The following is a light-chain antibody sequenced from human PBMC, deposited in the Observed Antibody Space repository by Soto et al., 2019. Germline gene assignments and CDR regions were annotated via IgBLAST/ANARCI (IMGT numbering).Light chain of an antibody. J-gene: IGKJ5*01. V-gene: IGKV3-20*01. CDR3: QQYGSSPIT. CDR1: QRVSSNY. CDR2: GAS. Sequence: EIVLTQSPGTLALSPGERATLSCRASQRVSSNYLAWYQQKSGQAPRLLIYGASSRATGIPDRFSGSGSGTDFPLTISRLEPEDFAAYYCQQYGSSPITFGQGTRLEIK.